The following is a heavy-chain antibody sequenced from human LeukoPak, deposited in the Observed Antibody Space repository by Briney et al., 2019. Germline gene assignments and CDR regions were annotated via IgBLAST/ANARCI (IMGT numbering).Heavy chain of an antibody. V-gene: IGHV3-53*01. CDR3: AAGRFGEI. D-gene: IGHD3-10*01. CDR2: IYSGGST. CDR1: GFTFNNHA. Sequence: GGSLRLSCAASGFTFNNHAMSWVRQAPGKGLEWVSVIYSGGSTYYADSVKGRFTISRDNSKNTLYLQMNSLRAEDTAVYYCAAGRFGEIWGQGTLVTVSS. J-gene: IGHJ4*02.